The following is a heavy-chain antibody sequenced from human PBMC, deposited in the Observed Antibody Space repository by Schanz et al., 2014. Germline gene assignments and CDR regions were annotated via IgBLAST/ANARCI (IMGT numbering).Heavy chain of an antibody. D-gene: IGHD2-8*01. CDR3: ASKGLTTDAFDI. J-gene: IGHJ3*02. Sequence: QVQLQESGPGLVKPSDTLSLTCAVSGYSINTSDWWGWIRQPPGKGLEWIGYIYYSGSTYYNPSLKRQAPMSVDTSKNQFSLRLSFVTAVDTAVYYCASKGLTTDAFDIWGQGTMVTVSS. V-gene: IGHV4-28*07. CDR1: GYSINTSDW. CDR2: IYYSGST.